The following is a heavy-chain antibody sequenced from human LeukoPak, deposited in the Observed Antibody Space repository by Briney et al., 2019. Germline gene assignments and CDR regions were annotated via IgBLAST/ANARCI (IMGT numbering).Heavy chain of an antibody. CDR2: IYNSGST. CDR1: GDSISSYY. D-gene: IGHD3-10*01. CDR3: ARAGVGYYYGPGSSPPCMDV. V-gene: IGHV4-59*01. J-gene: IGHJ6*02. Sequence: PSETLSLTCTVSGDSISSYYWSWIRQPPGKGLDWIGYIYNSGSTNYNPSLKSRVTISVDTSKNQFSLKLSSVTAADTAVYYCARAGVGYYYGPGSSPPCMDVWGQGTTVTVSS.